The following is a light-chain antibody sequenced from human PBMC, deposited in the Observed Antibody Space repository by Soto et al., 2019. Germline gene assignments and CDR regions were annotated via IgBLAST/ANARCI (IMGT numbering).Light chain of an antibody. V-gene: IGKV1-39*01. CDR3: QHYNNWPPWT. CDR1: QSIASF. J-gene: IGKJ1*01. Sequence: DIQMTQSPSSLSASIGDTVTITCRASQSIASFLNWLQLKPGKAPKLLISDTSTLQSGVPSRFSGGGSGTEFTLTIRSLQSEDFAVYYCQHYNNWPPWTFGQGTKVEIK. CDR2: DTS.